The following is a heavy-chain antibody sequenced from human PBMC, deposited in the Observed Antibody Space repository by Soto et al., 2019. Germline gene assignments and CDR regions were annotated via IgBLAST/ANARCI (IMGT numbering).Heavy chain of an antibody. Sequence: QVRLQESGPGLVKPSETLSLTCTVSGGSIRRYYWSWIRQAPGKGLEWIGYLYNSGSTGYNPSLKSRVTISVDTSKNQFSLKLNFVTAADTAVYYCARDLWGYCGTDCYPLDVWGQGTKVTVSS. D-gene: IGHD2-21*02. CDR2: LYNSGST. CDR1: GGSIRRYY. J-gene: IGHJ6*02. CDR3: ARDLWGYCGTDCYPLDV. V-gene: IGHV4-59*01.